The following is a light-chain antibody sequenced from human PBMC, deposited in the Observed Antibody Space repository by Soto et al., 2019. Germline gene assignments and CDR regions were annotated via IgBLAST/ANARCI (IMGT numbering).Light chain of an antibody. CDR1: QSISTW. V-gene: IGKV1-5*01. J-gene: IGKJ2*01. CDR3: QKYNSYSPYT. Sequence: DIQMTQSPSTLSASVGDRVTITCRASQSISTWLAWYQQKPGKAPKLLIYDASSVESGVPSRFSGSGSGTECTLTISSLQPDDFATHYCQKYNSYSPYTFGQGTKREI. CDR2: DAS.